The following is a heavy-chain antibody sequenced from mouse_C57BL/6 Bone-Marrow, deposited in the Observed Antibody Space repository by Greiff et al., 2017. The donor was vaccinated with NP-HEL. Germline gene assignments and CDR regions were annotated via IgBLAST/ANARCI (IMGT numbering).Heavy chain of an antibody. CDR1: GFTFSSYG. CDR3: ARRGYDGSSSSCAY. CDR2: ISSGGSYT. J-gene: IGHJ3*01. V-gene: IGHV5-6*01. D-gene: IGHD1-1*01. Sequence: EVQRVESGGDLVKPGGSLKLSCAASGFTFSSYGMSWVRQTPDKRLEWVATISSGGSYTYYPDSVKGRFTISRDNAKNTLYLQMSSLKSEDTAMYYWARRGYDGSSSSCAYWGQGTLVTVSA.